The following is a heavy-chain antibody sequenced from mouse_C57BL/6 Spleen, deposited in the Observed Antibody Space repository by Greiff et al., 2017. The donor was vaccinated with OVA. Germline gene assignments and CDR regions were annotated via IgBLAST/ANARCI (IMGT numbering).Heavy chain of an antibody. J-gene: IGHJ3*01. Sequence: QVQLQQPGAELVKPGASVTMSCKASGYTFTSYWITWVKQRPGQGLEWIGDISPGSGSTNYNEKFKSKATLTVDPSSSTAYMQLSSLTSEDSAVYYGARWDDDRAWFADWGQGTLVTVSA. CDR3: ARWDDDRAWFAD. D-gene: IGHD2-4*01. V-gene: IGHV1-55*01. CDR2: ISPGSGST. CDR1: GYTFTSYW.